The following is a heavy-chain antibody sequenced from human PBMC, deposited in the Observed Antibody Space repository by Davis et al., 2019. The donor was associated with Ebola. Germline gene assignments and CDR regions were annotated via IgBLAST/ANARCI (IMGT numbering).Heavy chain of an antibody. CDR1: RYTFTGYY. D-gene: IGHD3-22*01. CDR2: IHPNSGGT. Sequence: ASVTVSCQASRYTFTGYYMHWVRQAPGQGLEWMGWIHPNSGGTNYAQKFQGWVTMTRDTSISTAYMELSRLRSDDTAVYYCARDAKIVVVIPDYWGQGTLVTVSS. J-gene: IGHJ4*02. CDR3: ARDAKIVVVIPDY. V-gene: IGHV1-2*04.